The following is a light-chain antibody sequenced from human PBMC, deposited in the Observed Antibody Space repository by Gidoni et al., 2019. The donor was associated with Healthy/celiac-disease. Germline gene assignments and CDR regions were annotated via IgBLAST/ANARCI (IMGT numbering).Light chain of an antibody. CDR2: YDS. CDR3: QVWDSSSDHSYV. Sequence: SYVLTQPPSVSVAPGKTARITCGGNNIGSKSLHWYQQKPGQAPVLVIYYDSDRPSGIPERFSGSNSGNTATLTISRVEAGDEADYYCQVWDSSSDHSYVFGTGTKVTVL. V-gene: IGLV3-21*04. CDR1: NIGSKS. J-gene: IGLJ1*01.